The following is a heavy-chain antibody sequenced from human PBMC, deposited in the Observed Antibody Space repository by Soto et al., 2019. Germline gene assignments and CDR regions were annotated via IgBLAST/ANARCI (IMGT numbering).Heavy chain of an antibody. CDR3: AKSPLRSYGYTNYFDY. CDR2: ISGSGGST. Sequence: PGRSLRLSCAASGFTFSSYAMSWVRQAPGKGLEWVSAISGSGGSTYYADSVKGRFTISRDNSKNTLYLQMNSLRAEDTAVYYCAKSPLRSYGYTNYFDYWGQGNLVTVSS. V-gene: IGHV3-23*01. D-gene: IGHD5-18*01. J-gene: IGHJ4*02. CDR1: GFTFSSYA.